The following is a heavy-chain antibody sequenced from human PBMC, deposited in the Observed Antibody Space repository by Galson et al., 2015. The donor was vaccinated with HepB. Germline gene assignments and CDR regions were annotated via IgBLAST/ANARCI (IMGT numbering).Heavy chain of an antibody. CDR2: IIHGGSP. CDR1: GGSFSIDY. D-gene: IGHD4-17*01. V-gene: IGHV4-34*12. J-gene: IGHJ5*02. Sequence: ETLSLTCAVYGGSFSIDYWTWIRQPPGKGLEWIGEIIHGGSPNYNPSLKSRVTISLDTSKNQVSLKLSFVTAADTAVYYCARRKGAVTTSFKDCFDPWGQGTLVTVSS. CDR3: ARRKGAVTTSFKDCFDP.